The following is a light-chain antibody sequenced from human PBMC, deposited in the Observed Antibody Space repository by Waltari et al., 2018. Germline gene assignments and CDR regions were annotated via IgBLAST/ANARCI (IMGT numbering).Light chain of an antibody. J-gene: IGKJ1*01. CDR3: QLLNSAQWT. Sequence: IQLTQSPSSLSASVGDRVTITCRASQSISDYLAWYQQKPGKAPKLLIYDASTLQSGVPSRFSGSGSGTDFTLTISSLQPEDFATYYCQLLNSAQWTFGQGTKVEIK. V-gene: IGKV1-9*01. CDR2: DAS. CDR1: QSISDY.